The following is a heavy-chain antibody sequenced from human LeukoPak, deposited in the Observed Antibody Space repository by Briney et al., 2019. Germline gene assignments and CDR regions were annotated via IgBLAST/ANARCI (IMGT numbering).Heavy chain of an antibody. CDR3: ARQEYGHPTIYGMDV. D-gene: IGHD5-24*01. V-gene: IGHV5-51*01. CDR1: GYRFINYW. CDR2: IYPGDSDT. Sequence: GESLKISCKGSGYRFINYWIGWVRQMPGKGLELMGIIYPGDSDTRYTPSFQGHVTISADKSISTAYLQWSSLKASDTAMYYCARQEYGHPTIYGMDVWGQGTTVTVSS. J-gene: IGHJ6*02.